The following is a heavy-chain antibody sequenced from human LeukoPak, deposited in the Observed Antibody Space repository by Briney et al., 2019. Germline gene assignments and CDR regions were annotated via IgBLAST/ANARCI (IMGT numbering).Heavy chain of an antibody. CDR3: ARDHRSSGSSFDD. D-gene: IGHD1-26*01. Sequence: SVKVSCKASGGTFSSYAISWVRQAPGQGLEWVGGIIPIFGTANYAQKFQGRVTITADESTSTAYMELSSLRSEDTAVYYCARDHRSSGSSFDDWGQGTLVTVFS. CDR1: GGTFSSYA. V-gene: IGHV1-69*13. CDR2: IIPIFGTA. J-gene: IGHJ4*02.